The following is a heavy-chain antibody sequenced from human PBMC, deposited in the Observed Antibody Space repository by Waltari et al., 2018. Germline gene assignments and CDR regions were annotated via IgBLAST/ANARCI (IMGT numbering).Heavy chain of an antibody. D-gene: IGHD3-3*01. V-gene: IGHV4-39*07. CDR3: ASGFGVVISVDY. CDR1: GGSISSRSYY. Sequence: QLQLQESGPGLVKPSETLSLTCTVSGGSISSRSYYWGWIRQPPGKGLEWIGSIYYSGSTYYNPSLKSRVTISVDTSKNQFSLKLSSVTAADTAVYYCASGFGVVISVDYWGQGTLVTVSS. CDR2: IYYSGST. J-gene: IGHJ4*02.